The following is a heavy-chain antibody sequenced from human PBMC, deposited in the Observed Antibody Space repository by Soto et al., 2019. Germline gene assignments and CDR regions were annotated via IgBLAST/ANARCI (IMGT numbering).Heavy chain of an antibody. CDR1: GYIFTVYY. D-gene: IGHD3-22*01. CDR2: INPNSGGT. Sequence: ASVKVSCKASGYIFTVYYMHWVRQAPAQGLEWMGWINPNSGGTNYAQKFQGRVTMTRDTSISTAYMELSRLRSDDTAVYYCTTSYDSSGQFDYWGQGTLVTVSS. CDR3: TTSYDSSGQFDY. J-gene: IGHJ4*02. V-gene: IGHV1-2*02.